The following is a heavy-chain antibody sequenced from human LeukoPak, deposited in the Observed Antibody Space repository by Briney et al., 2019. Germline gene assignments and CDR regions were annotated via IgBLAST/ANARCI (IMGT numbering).Heavy chain of an antibody. CDR1: GFAFSSFG. Sequence: PGGSLRLSCAASGFAFSSFGMHWVRQAPGKGLEWVAVISDDGKRKYNLDSVKGRFPFSRDNSKNMLFLQINDLRDEDTAVYYCAKDRNIYFGELDYWGQGTLVTVSS. CDR3: AKDRNIYFGELDY. CDR2: ISDDGKRK. J-gene: IGHJ4*02. D-gene: IGHD3-16*01. V-gene: IGHV3-30*18.